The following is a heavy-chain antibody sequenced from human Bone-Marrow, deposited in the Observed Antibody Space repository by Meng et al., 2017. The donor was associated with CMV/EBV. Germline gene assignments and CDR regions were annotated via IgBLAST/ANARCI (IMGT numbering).Heavy chain of an antibody. Sequence: GESLKISCAASGFTFSSYGMHWVRQAPGKGLEWVAVIWYDGSNKYYADSVKGRFTISRDNSKNTLYLQMNSLRAEDTAVYYCARPDILTGYYNYWGQGTLVTVSS. J-gene: IGHJ4*02. D-gene: IGHD3-9*01. CDR2: IWYDGSNK. CDR3: ARPDILTGYYNY. CDR1: GFTFSSYG. V-gene: IGHV3-30*19.